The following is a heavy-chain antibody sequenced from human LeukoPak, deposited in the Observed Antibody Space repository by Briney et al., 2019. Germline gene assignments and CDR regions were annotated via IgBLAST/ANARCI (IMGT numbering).Heavy chain of an antibody. CDR1: GGSISSSSYY. CDR3: ARTDGDPTLSYNWFDP. D-gene: IGHD4-17*01. CDR2: IYYSGST. J-gene: IGHJ5*02. V-gene: IGHV4-39*01. Sequence: PSETLSLTCTVSGGSISSSSYYWGWIRQPPGKGLEWIGSIYYSGSTYYNPSLKSRVTISVDTSKNQFSLKLSSVTAADTAVYYCARTDGDPTLSYNWFDPWGQGTLVTVSS.